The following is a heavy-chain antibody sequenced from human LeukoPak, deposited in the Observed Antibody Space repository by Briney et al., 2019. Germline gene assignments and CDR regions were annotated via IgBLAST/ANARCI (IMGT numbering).Heavy chain of an antibody. CDR2: ISYDGSNK. J-gene: IGHJ4*02. Sequence: GGSLRLSCAVSGFTFSTYGMHWVRQAPGKGLEWVAVISYDGSNKYYADSVKGRFTVSRDNSKNTLYLQMNSLRAEDTAVYYCAKPYSRGSGSYYPYYFDYWGQGTLVTVSS. V-gene: IGHV3-30*18. D-gene: IGHD3-10*01. CDR1: GFTFSTYG. CDR3: AKPYSRGSGSYYPYYFDY.